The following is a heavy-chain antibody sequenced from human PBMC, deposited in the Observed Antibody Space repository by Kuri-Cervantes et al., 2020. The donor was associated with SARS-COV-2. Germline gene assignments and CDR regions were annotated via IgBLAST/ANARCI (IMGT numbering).Heavy chain of an antibody. CDR3: ARDSLTIFGAARGSRPYNWFDP. D-gene: IGHD3-3*01. J-gene: IGHJ5*02. V-gene: IGHV1-2*02. Sequence: ASVKVSCKASGYTFTGYYMHWVRQAPGQGLEWMGWINPNSGGTNYAQKFQGRVTMTRDTSISTAYMELSRLRSDDTAVYYCARDSLTIFGAARGSRPYNWFDPWAQGTLVTVSS. CDR2: INPNSGGT. CDR1: GYTFTGYY.